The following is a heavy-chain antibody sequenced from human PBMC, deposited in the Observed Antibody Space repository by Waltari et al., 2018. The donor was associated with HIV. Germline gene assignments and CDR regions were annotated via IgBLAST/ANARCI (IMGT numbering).Heavy chain of an antibody. V-gene: IGHV3-21*01. CDR2: ISSASAYT. J-gene: IGHJ4*02. Sequence: ELVESGGGLVKPGGSLRLSCAASGFSFRDYSMNCVRQAPGKGLEWVASISSASAYTYYADSGKGRFTISRDNARNSLYLQMNSLRAEDTAVYYCARDPSMIVVVAGRDFDYWGQGTLVTVSS. CDR1: GFSFRDYS. CDR3: ARDPSMIVVVAGRDFDY. D-gene: IGHD3-22*01.